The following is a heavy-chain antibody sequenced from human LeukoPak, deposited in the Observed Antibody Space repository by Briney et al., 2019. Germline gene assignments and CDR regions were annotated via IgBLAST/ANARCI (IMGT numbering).Heavy chain of an antibody. V-gene: IGHV1-8*01. J-gene: IGHJ6*02. CDR1: GYTFTTYD. D-gene: IGHD6-19*01. Sequence: GASAKVSCKASGYTFTTYDINWVRQAAGQGLEWMGWMNPNTGNTGYAQKFQGRVTITRDMSTSTAYMELSSLRSEDTAVYYCAADNQWLVQDYYGMDVWGQGTTVTVSS. CDR3: AADNQWLVQDYYGMDV. CDR2: MNPNTGNT.